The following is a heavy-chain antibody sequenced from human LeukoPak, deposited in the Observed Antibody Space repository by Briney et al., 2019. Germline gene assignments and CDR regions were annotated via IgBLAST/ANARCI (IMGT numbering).Heavy chain of an antibody. CDR3: ARGEICSGGSCPNDAFDI. V-gene: IGHV4-59*08. CDR1: GGSISSYY. J-gene: IGHJ3*02. CDR2: IYYSGST. Sequence: PSETLSLTCTVSGGSISSYYWSWIRQPPGKGLEWIGYIYYSGSTNYNPSLKSRVTISVDTSKNQFSLKLSSVTAADTAVYYCARGEICSGGSCPNDAFDIWGQGTMVTVSS. D-gene: IGHD2-15*01.